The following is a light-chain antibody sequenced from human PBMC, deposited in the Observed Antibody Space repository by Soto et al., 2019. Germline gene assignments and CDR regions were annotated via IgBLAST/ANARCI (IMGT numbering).Light chain of an antibody. CDR2: EVS. CDR1: SSNFGGYNS. J-gene: IGLJ2*01. V-gene: IGLV2-8*01. Sequence: QSALTQPPSASGSPGQSVTISCTGTSSNFGGYNSVSWYQQHPGKAPKLMIYEVSKRPSGVPDRFSGSKSGNTASLTVSGLQAEDEADYYCSSYAGSNSFVVFGGGTQLTVL. CDR3: SSYAGSNSFVV.